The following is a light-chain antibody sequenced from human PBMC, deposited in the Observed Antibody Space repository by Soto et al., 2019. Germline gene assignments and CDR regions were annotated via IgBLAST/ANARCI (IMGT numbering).Light chain of an antibody. CDR1: SSDVGRYDY. CDR2: DVT. J-gene: IGLJ1*01. CDR3: CSFAGSFSYV. Sequence: QSALTQPRSVSGSPGQSVTISCTGTSSDVGRYDYVSWYQQHPGKAPKLITYDVTERPAGVPDRFSGSKSGNTASLTISGLQAEDEADYSCCSFAGSFSYVFGGGTKVTVL. V-gene: IGLV2-11*01.